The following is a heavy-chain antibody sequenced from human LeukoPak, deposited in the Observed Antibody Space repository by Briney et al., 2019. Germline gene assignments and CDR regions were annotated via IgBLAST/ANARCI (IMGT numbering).Heavy chain of an antibody. Sequence: SVKVSCKASGGTFSSYAISWVRQAPGQGLEWMGGIIPIFGTANYAQKFQGRVTITADKSTSTAYMGLSSLRSEDTAVYYCARVRYSSSWRTFDPWGQGTLVTVSS. CDR3: ARVRYSSSWRTFDP. CDR2: IIPIFGTA. CDR1: GGTFSSYA. J-gene: IGHJ5*02. D-gene: IGHD6-13*01. V-gene: IGHV1-69*06.